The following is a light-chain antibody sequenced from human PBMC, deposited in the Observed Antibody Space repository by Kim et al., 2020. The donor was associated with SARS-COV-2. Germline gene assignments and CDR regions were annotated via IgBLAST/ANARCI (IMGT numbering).Light chain of an antibody. J-gene: IGKJ1*01. CDR2: AAS. Sequence: EIQMTQSPSSLSASVGDRITITCRASQPISKFLNWYQQKQGKAPELLIYAASILHVGVPSRFSGSASGTDFTLAISSLQPEDSATYYCQQSSNTPWTFGQGTKFDIK. CDR1: QPISKF. V-gene: IGKV1-39*01. CDR3: QQSSNTPWT.